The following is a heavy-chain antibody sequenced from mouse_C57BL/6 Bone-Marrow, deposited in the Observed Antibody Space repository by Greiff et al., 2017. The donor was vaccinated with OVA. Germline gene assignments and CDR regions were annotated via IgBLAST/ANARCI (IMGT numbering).Heavy chain of an antibody. J-gene: IGHJ4*01. CDR1: GYTFTDYY. CDR2: INPYNGGT. V-gene: IGHV1-19*01. Sequence: EVKLVESGPVLVKPGASVKMSCKASGYTFTDYYMNWVKQSHGKSLEWIGVINPYNGGTSYNQKFKGKATLTVDKSSSTAYMELNSLTSEDSAVYYCASLWLRRGGHYAMDYWGQGTSVTVSS. CDR3: ASLWLRRGGHYAMDY. D-gene: IGHD2-2*01.